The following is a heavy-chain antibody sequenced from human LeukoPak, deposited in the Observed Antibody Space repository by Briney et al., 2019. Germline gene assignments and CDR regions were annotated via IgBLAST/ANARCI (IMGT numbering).Heavy chain of an antibody. CDR2: IKQDGSEK. CDR1: GFTFSSYW. Sequence: GGSLRLSCAASGFTFSSYWISWVRQAPGKGLEWVANIKQDGSEKYYVDSVKGRFTISRDNAKNSLYLQMNSLRAEDTAVYYCARDISGDFDYWGQGTLVTVSS. V-gene: IGHV3-7*01. D-gene: IGHD2-15*01. CDR3: ARDISGDFDY. J-gene: IGHJ4*02.